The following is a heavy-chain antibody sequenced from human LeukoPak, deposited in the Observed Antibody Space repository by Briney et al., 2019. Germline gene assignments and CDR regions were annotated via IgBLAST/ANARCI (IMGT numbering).Heavy chain of an antibody. J-gene: IGHJ4*02. CDR2: INHSGST. CDR3: ARGDSYGLSNY. V-gene: IGHV4-34*01. CDR1: GGSFSGYY. D-gene: IGHD5-18*01. Sequence: SETLSLTCAVYGGSFSGYYWSWIRQPPGKGLEWIGEINHSGSTNYNPSLKSRVTISVDTSKNQLSLKLSSVTAADTAVYYCARGDSYGLSNYWGQGTLVTVSS.